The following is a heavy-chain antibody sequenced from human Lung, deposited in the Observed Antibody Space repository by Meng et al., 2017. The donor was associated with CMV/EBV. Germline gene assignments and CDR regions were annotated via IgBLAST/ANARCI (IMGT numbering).Heavy chain of an antibody. CDR3: ARGELALGFDS. CDR1: GGSISGRPW. CDR2: IWHGGNT. V-gene: IGHV4-4*01. D-gene: IGHD1-7*01. J-gene: IGHJ4*02. Sequence: NCSVTGGSISGRPWWNWVRQPPGKGLEWIGEIWHGGNTNYNVTLKSRVTLSIDKSNNQFSLKLNSVTAADTAVYFCARGELALGFDSWGQGILVTVSS.